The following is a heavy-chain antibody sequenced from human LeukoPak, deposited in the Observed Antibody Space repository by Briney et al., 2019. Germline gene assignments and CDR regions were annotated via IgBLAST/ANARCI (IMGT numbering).Heavy chain of an antibody. CDR1: GFSVSSNY. J-gene: IGHJ4*02. Sequence: PGGSLRLSCAASGFSVSSNYMSWVRQAPGKGLEWVSVIRSGGNTEHADSVKGRFTIYRDNSKNTLYLQMNSLRADDTAVYYCAKEFSFRDGYNHGFDNWGQGTPVTVSS. V-gene: IGHV3-53*01. CDR2: IRSGGNT. D-gene: IGHD5-24*01. CDR3: AKEFSFRDGYNHGFDN.